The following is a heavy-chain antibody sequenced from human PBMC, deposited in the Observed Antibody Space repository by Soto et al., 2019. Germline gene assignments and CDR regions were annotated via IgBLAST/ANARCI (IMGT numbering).Heavy chain of an antibody. D-gene: IGHD3-10*01. Sequence: SETLSLTCAVSGGSISSGGYSWSWLRQPPGKGLEWIGYIYHSGSTYYNPSLKSRVTISVDTSKNQFSLKLSSVTAADTAVYYCAKLHCITSNCVPLDPWGQGTLVTVSS. V-gene: IGHV4-30-2*03. CDR1: GGSISSGGYS. CDR2: IYHSGST. J-gene: IGHJ5*02. CDR3: AKLHCITSNCVPLDP.